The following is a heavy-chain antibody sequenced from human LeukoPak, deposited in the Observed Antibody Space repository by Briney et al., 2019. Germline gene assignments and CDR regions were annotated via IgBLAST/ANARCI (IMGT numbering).Heavy chain of an antibody. V-gene: IGHV4-59*12. CDR3: ARRDYDILTGRNWFDP. D-gene: IGHD3-9*01. CDR2: IYYSGST. J-gene: IGHJ5*02. Sequence: SETLSLTCTVSGGSISSYYWSWIRQPPGKGLEWIGYIYYSGSTNYNPSLKSRVTISVDTSKNQFSLKLSSVTAADTAVYYCARRDYDILTGRNWFDPWGQGTLVTVSS. CDR1: GGSISSYY.